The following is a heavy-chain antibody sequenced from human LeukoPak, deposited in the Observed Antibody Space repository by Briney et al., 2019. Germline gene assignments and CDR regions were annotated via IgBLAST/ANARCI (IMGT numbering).Heavy chain of an antibody. CDR2: TYYKSKWYN. D-gene: IGHD6-13*01. CDR1: GDSVSTSSAA. V-gene: IGHV6-1*01. Sequence: KTSQTLSLTCAISGDSVSTSSAAWNWIRQSPSRGLEWLGRTYYKSKWYNDYAVSVKSRISINADTSKNQFSLHLSSVTPEDTAVYYCVRARAAIAAAGSHFDYWDQGDLVTVSS. J-gene: IGHJ4*02. CDR3: VRARAAIAAAGSHFDY.